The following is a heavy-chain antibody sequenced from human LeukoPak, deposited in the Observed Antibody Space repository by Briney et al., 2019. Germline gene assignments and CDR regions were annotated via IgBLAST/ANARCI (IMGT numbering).Heavy chain of an antibody. CDR3: AKSYGYGLVDI. CDR2: IFYSGGT. J-gene: IGHJ3*02. Sequence: SETLSLTCTVSGGSISSSSYYWGWIRQTPGKGLEWIGNIFYSGGTYYSPSLTSRVTISLDTSRNQFSLKLNSVTAADTAVYYCAKSYGYGLVDIWGQGTMVTVSS. V-gene: IGHV4-39*07. D-gene: IGHD5-18*01. CDR1: GGSISSSSYY.